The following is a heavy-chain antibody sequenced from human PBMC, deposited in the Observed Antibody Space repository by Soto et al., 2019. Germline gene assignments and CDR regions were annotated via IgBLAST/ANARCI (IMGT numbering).Heavy chain of an antibody. V-gene: IGHV1-58*01. Sequence: QMQLVQSGPEVKKPGTSVKVSCKASGFTFTSSAVQWVRQARGQRLEWIGWIVVGSGNTNYAQKFQERVTITRDMSTSTAYMELSRLRSEDTAVYYCAATYYYDSSGYQKYYYYGMDVWGQGTTVTVSS. D-gene: IGHD3-22*01. CDR3: AATYYYDSSGYQKYYYYGMDV. CDR1: GFTFTSSA. J-gene: IGHJ6*02. CDR2: IVVGSGNT.